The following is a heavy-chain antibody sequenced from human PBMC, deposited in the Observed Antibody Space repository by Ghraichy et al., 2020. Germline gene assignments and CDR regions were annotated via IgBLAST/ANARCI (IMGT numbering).Heavy chain of an antibody. CDR2: ISWDGGST. Sequence: GGSLRLSCAASGFTFDDYTMHWVRQAPGKSLEWVSLISWDGGSTYYADSVKGRFTISRDNSKNSLYLQMNSLRTEDTALYYCAKDDDSGGGMDVWGQGTTVTVSS. CDR3: AKDDDSGGGMDV. V-gene: IGHV3-43*01. D-gene: IGHD6-19*01. J-gene: IGHJ6*02. CDR1: GFTFDDYT.